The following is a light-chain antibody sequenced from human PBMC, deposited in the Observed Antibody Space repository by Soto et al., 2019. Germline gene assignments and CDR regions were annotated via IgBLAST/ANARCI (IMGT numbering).Light chain of an antibody. CDR3: PQYNSYLCT. CDR2: EAS. Sequence: DIQMTQSPSTLSASVGDRVSITCRASQNIGRWLASYQQKPGNAPKLLTYEASTVERGVPSRFSGSGSGTEFTRTISSLPTDDLATYVGPQYNSYLCTCGQGTKVESK. V-gene: IGKV1-5*01. J-gene: IGKJ1*01. CDR1: QNIGRW.